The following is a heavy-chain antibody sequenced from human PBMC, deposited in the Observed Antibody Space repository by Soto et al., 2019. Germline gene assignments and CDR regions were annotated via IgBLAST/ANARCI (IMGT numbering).Heavy chain of an antibody. D-gene: IGHD6-13*01. V-gene: IGHV3-7*03. CDR2: IKQDGSEK. Sequence: GGSLRLSCAASGFTFSSYWMSWVRQAPGKGLEWVANIKQDGSEKYYVDSVKGRFTISRDNAKNSLYLQMNSLRAEDTAVYYCARGSPWVGAAAGEGSYFDYWGQGTLVTVSS. CDR1: GFTFSSYW. J-gene: IGHJ4*02. CDR3: ARGSPWVGAAAGEGSYFDY.